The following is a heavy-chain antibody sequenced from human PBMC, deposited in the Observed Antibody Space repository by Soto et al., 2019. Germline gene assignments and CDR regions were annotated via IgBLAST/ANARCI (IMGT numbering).Heavy chain of an antibody. J-gene: IGHJ3*02. CDR3: ARAEFRFPARGAFYI. D-gene: IGHD3-16*01. CDR1: GYTFTSYY. V-gene: IGHV1-46*01. CDR2: LNPGCGST. Sequence: ASVKVSCKASGYTFTSYYMPWVRQAPGQGLEWMGMLNPGCGSTSSAQKFQGRVTMTRDPSTSTVYMELSILRSEDTAVYYCARAEFRFPARGAFYIWGQGTMVTVSS.